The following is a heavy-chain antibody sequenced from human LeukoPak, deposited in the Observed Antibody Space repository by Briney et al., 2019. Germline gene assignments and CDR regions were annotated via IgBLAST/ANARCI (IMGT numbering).Heavy chain of an antibody. D-gene: IGHD2-15*01. J-gene: IGHJ4*02. CDR3: AKDLIVVVVAATQVPDY. V-gene: IGHV3-23*01. CDR1: GFTFSSYA. CDR2: ISGSGGST. Sequence: PGGSLRLSCAASGFTFSSYAMSWVRQAPGKGLEWVSAISGSGGSTYYADSVKGRFTISRGNSKNTLYLQMNSLRAEDTAVYYCAKDLIVVVVAATQVPDYWGQGTLVTVSS.